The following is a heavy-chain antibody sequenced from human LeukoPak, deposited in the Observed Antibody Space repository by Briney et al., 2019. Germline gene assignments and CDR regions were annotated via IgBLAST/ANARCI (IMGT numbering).Heavy chain of an antibody. CDR1: GGSISRSNYY. Sequence: PSETPSLTCAVSGGSISRSNYYWGWIRQPPGKGLEWIGSVYYTGSTYYNLSLKSRVTISIDTSKTQFSLKLSSVTAADTAVYYCARHEGGQLVPFDYWGQGTLVTVSS. D-gene: IGHD6-6*01. V-gene: IGHV4-39*01. CDR3: ARHEGGQLVPFDY. CDR2: VYYTGST. J-gene: IGHJ4*02.